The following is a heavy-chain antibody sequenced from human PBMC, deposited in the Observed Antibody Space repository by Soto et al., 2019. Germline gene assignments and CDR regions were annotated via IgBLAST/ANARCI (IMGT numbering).Heavy chain of an antibody. CDR3: ARDLFGTYGEYRVDAFDI. J-gene: IGHJ3*02. CDR2: ISAYNGNT. Sequence: ASVKVSCKASGHTFTNFGISWVRQAPGQGLEWMGWISAYNGNTNYAQKLLGRVTMTTDTSTSTAYMELRSLRSDDTAVYYCARDLFGTYGEYRVDAFDIWGQGTMVTVSS. CDR1: GHTFTNFG. D-gene: IGHD4-17*01. V-gene: IGHV1-18*01.